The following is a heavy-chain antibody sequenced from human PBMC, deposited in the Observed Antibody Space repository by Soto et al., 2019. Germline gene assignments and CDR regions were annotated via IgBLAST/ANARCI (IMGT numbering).Heavy chain of an antibody. J-gene: IGHJ6*02. V-gene: IGHV3-23*01. CDR1: GFTFSSYA. CDR2: ISGSGGST. CDR3: AKDLPPIVVVPAASMDV. Sequence: GGSLRLSCAASGFTFSSYAMSWVRQAPGKGLEWVSAISGSGGSTYYADSVKGRFTISRDNSKNTLYLQMSSLRAEDTAVYYCAKDLPPIVVVPAASMDVWGQGTTVTVSS. D-gene: IGHD2-2*01.